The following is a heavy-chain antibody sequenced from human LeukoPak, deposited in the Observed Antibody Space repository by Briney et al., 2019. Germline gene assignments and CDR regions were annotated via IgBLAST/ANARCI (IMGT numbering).Heavy chain of an antibody. CDR2: ISAYNGNT. V-gene: IGHV1-18*01. CDR1: GYTFTSYG. J-gene: IGHJ4*02. Sequence: ASVKVSCKASGYTFTSYGISWVRQAPGQGLEWMGWISAYNGNTNYAQKFQGRVTMTRDMSTSTVYMELSSLRSEDTAVYYCARVTPPTTSFKIAARGGFDYWGQGTLVTVSS. CDR3: ARVTPPTTSFKIAARGGFDY. D-gene: IGHD6-6*01.